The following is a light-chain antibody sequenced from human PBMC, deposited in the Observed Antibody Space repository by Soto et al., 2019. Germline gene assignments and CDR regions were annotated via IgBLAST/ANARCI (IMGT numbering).Light chain of an antibody. V-gene: IGLV1-40*01. CDR1: SSNIGAGYD. CDR2: GNS. CDR3: QSYDSSLSAHVV. J-gene: IGLJ2*01. Sequence: QAVVTQPPSVSGAPGQRVTISCTGSSSNIGAGYDVHWYQQLPGTAPKLLIYGNSNRPSGVPDRFSGYKSGTSASLAITGLQAEDEADYYCQSYDSSLSAHVVFGGGTKLTVL.